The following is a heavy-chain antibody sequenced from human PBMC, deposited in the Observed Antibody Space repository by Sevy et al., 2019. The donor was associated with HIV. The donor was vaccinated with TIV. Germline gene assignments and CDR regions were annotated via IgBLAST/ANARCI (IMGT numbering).Heavy chain of an antibody. CDR3: VREGLGGYSYSLDC. CDR2: ISWNSRNI. Sequence: GGSLRLSCAASGFPFNDHAMHWVRQVPGKGLEWVSGISWNSRNIGYADSVKGRFTISRDNAKKSLYLQMNSLRVEDTAVYYCVREGLGGYSYSLDCWGQGTLVTVSS. J-gene: IGHJ4*02. V-gene: IGHV3-9*01. CDR1: GFPFNDHA. D-gene: IGHD5-18*01.